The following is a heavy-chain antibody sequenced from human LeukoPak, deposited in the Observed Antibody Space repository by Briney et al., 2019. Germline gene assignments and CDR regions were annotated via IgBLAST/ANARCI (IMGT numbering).Heavy chain of an antibody. V-gene: IGHV4-59*05. Sequence: SETLSLTCTVSGGSISSYYWSWIRQPPGKGLEWIGSIYYTGNTYYNASLKSRVTISIDTSKNQISLRLTSVTAADTAMYYCARQTGSGLFTLPGGQGTLVTVSS. CDR1: GGSISSYY. J-gene: IGHJ4*02. CDR3: ARQTGSGLFTLP. D-gene: IGHD3/OR15-3a*01. CDR2: IYYTGNT.